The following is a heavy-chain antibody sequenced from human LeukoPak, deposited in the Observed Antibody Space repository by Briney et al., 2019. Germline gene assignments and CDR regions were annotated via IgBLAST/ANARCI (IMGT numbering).Heavy chain of an antibody. D-gene: IGHD6-19*01. Sequence: SVKVSCKASGGTFSSYAISWVRQAPGQGLEWMGRIIPTLGIANYAQKFQGRVTITADKSTSTAYMELSSLRSEDTAVYYCARDIAVAGTGGDYWGQGTLVTVSS. CDR2: IIPTLGIA. J-gene: IGHJ4*02. V-gene: IGHV1-69*04. CDR1: GGTFSSYA. CDR3: ARDIAVAGTGGDY.